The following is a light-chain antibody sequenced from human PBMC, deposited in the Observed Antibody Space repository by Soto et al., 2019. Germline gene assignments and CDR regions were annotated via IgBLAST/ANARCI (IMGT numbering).Light chain of an antibody. J-gene: IGLJ1*01. CDR2: DVS. CDR1: SSDVGGYNY. Sequence: QSVLTQPRSVSGSPGQSVTISCTGTSSDVGGYNYVSWYQQHPGKAPKFMIYDVSQRPSGVPARFSGSKSGNTASLTIFGLQAEDEADYYCCSYAGSYTYVFGTGTKLTVL. CDR3: CSYAGSYTYV. V-gene: IGLV2-11*01.